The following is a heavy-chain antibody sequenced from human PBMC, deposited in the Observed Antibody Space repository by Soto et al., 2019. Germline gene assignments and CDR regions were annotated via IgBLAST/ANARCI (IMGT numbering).Heavy chain of an antibody. V-gene: IGHV3-33*01. J-gene: IGHJ6*02. CDR1: GFTFSNYG. D-gene: IGHD1-26*01. Sequence: LRLSCSASGFTFSNYGMHWVRQAPGKGLEWVAIIWHDGNNKYYADSVRGRFIISRDNSKNRLYLQMNSLRAEDTAVYYCASDLVGASDSYGLDVWGQGTPVTVSS. CDR3: ASDLVGASDSYGLDV. CDR2: IWHDGNNK.